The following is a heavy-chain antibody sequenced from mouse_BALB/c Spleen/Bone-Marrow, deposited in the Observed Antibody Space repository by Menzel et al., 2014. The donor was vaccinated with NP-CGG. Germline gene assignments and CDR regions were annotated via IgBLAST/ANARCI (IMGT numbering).Heavy chain of an antibody. CDR1: GFTFNTYA. V-gene: IGHV10-1*02. Sequence: EVKLVESGGGLVQPKGSLKLSCAASGFTFNTYAMNWVRQAPGKGLEWVARIRSKSNNYATYYADSVKDRFTISRDDSQSMLYLQMNNLKTEDTAMYYCVRHWDFDYWGQGTTLTVSS. CDR3: VRHWDFDY. CDR2: IRSKSNNYAT. D-gene: IGHD4-1*01. J-gene: IGHJ2*01.